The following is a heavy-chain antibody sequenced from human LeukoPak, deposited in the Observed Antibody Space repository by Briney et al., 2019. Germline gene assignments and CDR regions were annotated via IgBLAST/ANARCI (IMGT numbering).Heavy chain of an antibody. Sequence: ASVKVSCKASGGTFSSYAISWVRQAPGQGLEWMGWINPNSGGTNYAQKFQGRVTMTRDTSISTAYMELSRLRSDDTAVYYCARGNYYDSSGYSLRFDYWGQGTLVTVSS. J-gene: IGHJ4*02. D-gene: IGHD3-22*01. V-gene: IGHV1-2*02. CDR2: INPNSGGT. CDR1: GGTFSSYA. CDR3: ARGNYYDSSGYSLRFDY.